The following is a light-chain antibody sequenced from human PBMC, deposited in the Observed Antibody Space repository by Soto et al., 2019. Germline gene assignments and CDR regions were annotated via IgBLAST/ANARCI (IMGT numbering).Light chain of an antibody. V-gene: IGKV2-29*01. CDR1: QSLLRNSDGQTY. CDR2: EVS. CDR3: QQYGSSPRVT. Sequence: DIVMAQTPLSLSVTPGQPAAMSCNSSQSLLRNSDGQTYLYWYLQKPGRPLQLLIYEVSSRFSGVTDRFSGSGSGTDFTLTISRLEPEDFAVYYCQQYGSSPRVTCGGGTKG. J-gene: IGKJ4*01.